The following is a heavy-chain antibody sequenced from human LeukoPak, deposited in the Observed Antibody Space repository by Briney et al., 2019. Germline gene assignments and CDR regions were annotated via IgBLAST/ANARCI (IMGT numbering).Heavy chain of an antibody. V-gene: IGHV4-39*01. CDR2: IYYSGST. D-gene: IGHD7-27*01. Sequence: SETLSLTCTVSGDSINSSDYYWAWIRQPPGEVLEWIGTIYYSGSTYYKSSLKSRLTISVDSSKNQFSLKMTSVTAADTGVYYCARHGNWDPFDYWGQGALVTVSS. CDR3: ARHGNWDPFDY. J-gene: IGHJ4*02. CDR1: GDSINSSDYY.